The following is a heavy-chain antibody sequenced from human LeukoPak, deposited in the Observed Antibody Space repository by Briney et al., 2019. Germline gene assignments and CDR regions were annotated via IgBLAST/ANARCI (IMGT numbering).Heavy chain of an antibody. J-gene: IGHJ4*02. D-gene: IGHD3-22*01. CDR1: GYTFTGYY. Sequence: ASVKVSCKASGYTFTGYYMHWVRQAPGQGLEWMGWINPNSGGTNYAQKFQGRVTMTRDTSISTAYMELSRLRSGDTAVYYCARDYDSSGDFDYWGQGTLVTVSS. V-gene: IGHV1-2*02. CDR2: INPNSGGT. CDR3: ARDYDSSGDFDY.